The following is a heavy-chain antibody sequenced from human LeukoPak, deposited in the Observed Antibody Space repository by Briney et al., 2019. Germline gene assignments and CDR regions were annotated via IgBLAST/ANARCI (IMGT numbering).Heavy chain of an antibody. J-gene: IGHJ6*03. CDR2: INPNSGGT. V-gene: IGHV1-2*02. CDR3: ARVASIYSNYDYYYYMDV. D-gene: IGHD4-11*01. Sequence: GASVKVSCKASGYTFTGYYMHWVRQAPGQGLEWMGWINPNSGGTNYAQKFQGRVTMTRDTSISTAYMELSRLRSDDTAVYYCARVASIYSNYDYYYYMDVWGKGTTVTVSS. CDR1: GYTFTGYY.